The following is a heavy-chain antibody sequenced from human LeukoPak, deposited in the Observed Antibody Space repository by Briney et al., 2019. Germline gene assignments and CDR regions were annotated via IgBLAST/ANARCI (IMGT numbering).Heavy chain of an antibody. J-gene: IGHJ6*04. CDR2: ISYDGSNK. CDR3: AREVAPAATFYYYGMDV. V-gene: IGHV3-30*04. CDR1: GFTFSSYP. Sequence: GGSLRLSCAASGFTFSSYPMHWVRQAPGKGLEGVAIISYDGSNKYCADSVKGRFTISRDNSKDTLDLQMNSLRAEDTAVYYCAREVAPAATFYYYGMDVWGKGTTVTVSS. D-gene: IGHD2-2*01.